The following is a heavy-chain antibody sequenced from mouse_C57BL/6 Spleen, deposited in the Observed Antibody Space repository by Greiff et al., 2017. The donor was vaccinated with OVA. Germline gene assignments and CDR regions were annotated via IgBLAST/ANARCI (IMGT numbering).Heavy chain of an antibody. CDR1: GYTFTDYN. CDR3: ARREVGLRRYYAMDY. D-gene: IGHD2-4*01. V-gene: IGHV1-22*01. Sequence: DVKLQESGPELVKPGASVKMSCKASGYTFTDYNMHWVKQSHGKSLEWIGYINPNNGGTSYNQKFKGKATLTVNKSSSTAYMELRSLTSEDSAVYYCARREVGLRRYYAMDYWGQGTSVTVSS. J-gene: IGHJ4*01. CDR2: INPNNGGT.